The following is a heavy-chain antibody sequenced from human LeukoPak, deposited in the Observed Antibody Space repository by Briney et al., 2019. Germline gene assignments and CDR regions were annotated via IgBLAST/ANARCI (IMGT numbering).Heavy chain of an antibody. CDR1: GFTFSSYS. CDR2: ISSSSSYI. Sequence: GGSLRLSCAASGFTFSSYSMNWVRQAPGKGLEWVSSISSSSSYIYYADSVKGRFTISRDNSKNTLYLQMNSLRAEDTAVYYCAKDPSITIFGVVTYFDYWGQGTLVTVSS. V-gene: IGHV3-21*04. CDR3: AKDPSITIFGVVTYFDY. J-gene: IGHJ4*02. D-gene: IGHD3-3*01.